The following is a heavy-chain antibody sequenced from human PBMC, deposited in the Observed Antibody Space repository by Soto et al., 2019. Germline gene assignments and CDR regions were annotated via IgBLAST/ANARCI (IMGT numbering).Heavy chain of an antibody. D-gene: IGHD6-13*01. CDR2: ISGSGGST. Sequence: GGSLRLSCAASGFTFSSYAMSWVRQAPGKGLEWVSAISGSGGSTYYADSVKGRFTISRDNSKNTLYLQMNSLRAEDTAVYYCAKDLGVDSSSWFPEYYFDYWGQGTLVTVSS. CDR3: AKDLGVDSSSWFPEYYFDY. CDR1: GFTFSSYA. V-gene: IGHV3-23*01. J-gene: IGHJ4*02.